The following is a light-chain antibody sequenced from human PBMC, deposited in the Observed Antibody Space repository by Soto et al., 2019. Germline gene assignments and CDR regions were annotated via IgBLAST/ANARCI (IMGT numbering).Light chain of an antibody. Sequence: DIQMTQSPSSLSASVGDRVTITCRASQDISGWLAWFQQKPGKAPNLLIYAASILQSGVPSRFSGSGSGTDFTLTITYLQPEDLATYYCQQANSFPWTFGQGTKVDI. J-gene: IGKJ1*01. CDR3: QQANSFPWT. V-gene: IGKV1D-12*01. CDR2: AAS. CDR1: QDISGW.